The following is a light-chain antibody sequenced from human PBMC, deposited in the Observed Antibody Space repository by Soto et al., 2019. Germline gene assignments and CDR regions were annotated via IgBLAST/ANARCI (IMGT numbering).Light chain of an antibody. Sequence: EIPLTQSPGTLCLSPGERANLACRARQSVGSSLSWYQQKPGQASRLPFNCASNRATAIPDRFSGSGSGTDFTLTISRLEPEDFAVYYCQQYGSSLTWTFGQGTNV. V-gene: IGKV3-20*01. CDR2: CAS. CDR3: QQYGSSLTWT. CDR1: QSVGSS. J-gene: IGKJ1*01.